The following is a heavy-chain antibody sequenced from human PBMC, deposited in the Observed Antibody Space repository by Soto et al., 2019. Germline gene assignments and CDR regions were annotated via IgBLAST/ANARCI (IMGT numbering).Heavy chain of an antibody. Sequence: GGSLRLSCAASGFTVSRKYMSWGRQAPGKGLEWVGRIKSKTDGGTTDYAAPVKGRFTISRDDSKNTLYLQMNSLKTEDTAVYYCTTERVVRAFDIWGQGTMVTVS. V-gene: IGHV3-15*01. CDR3: TTERVVRAFDI. D-gene: IGHD2-15*01. J-gene: IGHJ3*02. CDR1: GFTVSRKY. CDR2: IKSKTDGGTT.